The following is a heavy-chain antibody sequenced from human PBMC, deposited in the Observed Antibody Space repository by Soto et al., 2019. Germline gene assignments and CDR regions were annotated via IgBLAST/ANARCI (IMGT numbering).Heavy chain of an antibody. CDR2: ISYDGSNK. J-gene: IGHJ4*02. V-gene: IGHV3-30-3*01. CDR3: ASESNYYDSSGYHFDY. D-gene: IGHD3-22*01. CDR1: GFTFSSYA. Sequence: QVQLVESGGGVVQPGRSLRLSCAASGFTFSSYAMHWVRQAPGKGLEWVAVISYDGSNKYYADSVKGRFTISRDNSKNTLYLQMNSLRAEDTAVYYCASESNYYDSSGYHFDYWDQGTLVTVSS.